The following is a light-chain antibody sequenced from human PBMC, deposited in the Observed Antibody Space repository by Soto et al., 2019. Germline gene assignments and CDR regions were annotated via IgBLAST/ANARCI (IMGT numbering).Light chain of an antibody. CDR1: QSISTW. V-gene: IGKV1-5*03. Sequence: DIQMAQSPSTLSASVGDRVTITCRASQSISTWLAWYQHKAGKAPKLLIYKAPNLESGVPSRFSGSGSGTEFTLTISSPHPEDFASYYCQQYNTYSFGQGTKVEIK. CDR3: QQYNTYS. CDR2: KAP. J-gene: IGKJ1*01.